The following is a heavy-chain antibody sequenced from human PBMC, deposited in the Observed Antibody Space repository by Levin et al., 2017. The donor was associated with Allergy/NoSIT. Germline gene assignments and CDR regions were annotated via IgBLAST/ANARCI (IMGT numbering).Heavy chain of an antibody. V-gene: IGHV3-48*01. CDR1: GFIFSNYA. J-gene: IGHJ4*02. CDR2: FNSQTGTI. Sequence: GESLKISCAASGFIFSNYAMNWVRQAPGKGLEWLSYFNSQTGTIQFADSVRGRFTISSDNAKNSVFLQMISLKVEDTAVYYCTRVGLGGDWFDYWGQGTLVAVSS. D-gene: IGHD2-21*02. CDR3: TRVGLGGDWFDY.